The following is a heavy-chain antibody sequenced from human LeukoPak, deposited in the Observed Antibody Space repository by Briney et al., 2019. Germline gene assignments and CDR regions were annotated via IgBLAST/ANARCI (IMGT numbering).Heavy chain of an antibody. CDR2: IIPIFGSP. Sequence: SVKVSFKASGDTFSSYAISGVRQAPGQGLEWMGGIIPIFGSPNYAQRFQGRVTITADKSTSTAYMELSSLTYEDTAVYYCARDVPVEMTVSGYFDFWGQGTLVTVSS. V-gene: IGHV1-69*06. CDR1: GDTFSSYA. CDR3: ARDVPVEMTVSGYFDF. J-gene: IGHJ4*02. D-gene: IGHD5-24*01.